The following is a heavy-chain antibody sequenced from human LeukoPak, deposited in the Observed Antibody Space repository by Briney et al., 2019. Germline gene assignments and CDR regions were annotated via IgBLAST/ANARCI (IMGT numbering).Heavy chain of an antibody. D-gene: IGHD3-22*01. V-gene: IGHV1-24*01. Sequence: ASVKVSCKVSGYTFTELSMHWVRQTPGKGLEWLGGFVLEDGETIYAQKFQGRVTTTEDTSTSTAYMELSSLRSEDTAVYYCARESIDYYDSSGYYIWGQGTLVTVSS. CDR3: ARESIDYYDSSGYYI. CDR1: GYTFTELS. CDR2: FVLEDGET. J-gene: IGHJ4*02.